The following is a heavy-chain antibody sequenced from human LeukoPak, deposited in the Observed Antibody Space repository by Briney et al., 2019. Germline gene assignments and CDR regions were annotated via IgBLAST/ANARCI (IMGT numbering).Heavy chain of an antibody. CDR2: MNPNSGNT. V-gene: IGHV1-8*01. CDR3: ARVAPYYYGMDV. CDR1: GYTFTSYD. Sequence: ASVKVSCKASGYTFTSYDINWVRQATGQGLEWMGWMNPNSGNTGYAQKFQGRVTMTRDTSTSTVYMELSSLRSEDTAVYYCARVAPYYYGMDVWAQGTTVTVSS. J-gene: IGHJ6*02.